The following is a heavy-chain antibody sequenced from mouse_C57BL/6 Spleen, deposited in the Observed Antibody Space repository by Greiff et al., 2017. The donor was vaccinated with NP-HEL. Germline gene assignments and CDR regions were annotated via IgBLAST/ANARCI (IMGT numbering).Heavy chain of an antibody. J-gene: IGHJ4*01. D-gene: IGHD2-3*01. CDR2: ISSGGSYT. CDR3: ARHAYDGYYGAMDY. Sequence: EVMLVESGGDLVKPGGSLKLSCAASGFTFSSYGMSWVRQTPDKRLEWVATISSGGSYTYYPDSVKGRFTISRDNAKNTLYLQMSSLKSEDTAMYYCARHAYDGYYGAMDYWGQGTSVTVSS. V-gene: IGHV5-6*02. CDR1: GFTFSSYG.